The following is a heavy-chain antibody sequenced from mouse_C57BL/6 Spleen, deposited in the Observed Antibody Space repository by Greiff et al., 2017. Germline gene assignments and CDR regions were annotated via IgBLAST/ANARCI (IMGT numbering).Heavy chain of an antibody. CDR3: ARRGYYGRGDYFDY. V-gene: IGHV5-17*01. CDR2: ISRGSSTI. Sequence: EVKLMESGAGLVKPGGSLKLSCAASGFTFSDYGMHWVRQAPEQGLEWVAYISRGSSTIYYADTVKGRSTISRDNAKNTRYLQLSSLRSEDTAMYYCARRGYYGRGDYFDYWGQGTTLTVSS. D-gene: IGHD1-1*01. CDR1: GFTFSDYG. J-gene: IGHJ2*01.